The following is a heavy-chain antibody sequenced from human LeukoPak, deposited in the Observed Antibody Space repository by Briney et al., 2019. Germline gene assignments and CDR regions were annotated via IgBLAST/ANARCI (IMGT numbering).Heavy chain of an antibody. Sequence: GESLKISCQGSGYSFTSYWIGWVRQMPGKGLEWMGIIYPGDSDTRYSPSFQGQVTISADKSVSTAYLQWSSLKASDTAMYYCARLGATPIDAFDIWGQGTMVTVSS. J-gene: IGHJ3*02. CDR1: GYSFTSYW. V-gene: IGHV5-51*01. CDR2: IYPGDSDT. D-gene: IGHD1-26*01. CDR3: ARLGATPIDAFDI.